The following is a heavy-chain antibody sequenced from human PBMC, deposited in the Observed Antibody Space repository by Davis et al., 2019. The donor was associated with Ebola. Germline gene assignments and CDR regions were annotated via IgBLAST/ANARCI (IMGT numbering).Heavy chain of an antibody. Sequence: PETLSLTCAVYGGPSSGHYWPRIRQPPGKGLEWIGEINHSGSTNYDPSFKSRVTISVDTSKNQFSLKVSSVTAADTAVYYCARVLQQVVRLDSWGQGTLVIVSS. CDR2: INHSGST. D-gene: IGHD6-6*01. CDR3: ARVLQQVVRLDS. J-gene: IGHJ5*01. CDR1: GGPSSGHY. V-gene: IGHV4-34*01.